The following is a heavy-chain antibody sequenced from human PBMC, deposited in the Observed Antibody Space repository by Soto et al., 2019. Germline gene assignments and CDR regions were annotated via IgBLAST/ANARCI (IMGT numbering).Heavy chain of an antibody. CDR2: ISYDGSNK. CDR1: GFTFSSYA. Sequence: GGSLRLSCAASGFTFSSYAMHWVRQAPGKGLEWVAVISYDGSNKYYADSVKGRFTISRDNSKNTLYLQMNSLRAEDTAVYYCARVATMIVVVAPWFDPWGQGTLVTV. D-gene: IGHD3-22*01. J-gene: IGHJ5*02. CDR3: ARVATMIVVVAPWFDP. V-gene: IGHV3-30-3*01.